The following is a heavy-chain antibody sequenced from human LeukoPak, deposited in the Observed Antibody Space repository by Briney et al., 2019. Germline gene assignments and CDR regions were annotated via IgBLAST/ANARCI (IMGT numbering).Heavy chain of an antibody. CDR2: IDHSGST. V-gene: IGHV4-34*01. Sequence: GSLRLSCAASGFTFSTYAMHWVRQAPGKGLEWIGQIDHSGSTNFNPSLKSRVTMSVDTTKKRVSLNLNSVTAADTAVYYCARVLLVTPVAAFDVWGQGTMVAVSS. D-gene: IGHD4-23*01. CDR1: GFTFSTYA. CDR3: ARVLLVTPVAAFDV. J-gene: IGHJ3*01.